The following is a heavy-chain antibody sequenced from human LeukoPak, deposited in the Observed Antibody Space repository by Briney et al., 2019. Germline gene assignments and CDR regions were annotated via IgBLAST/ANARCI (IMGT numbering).Heavy chain of an antibody. D-gene: IGHD2-21*01. V-gene: IGHV1-69*05. Sequence: SVKVCCKVSGYTLTELSMHWVRQAPGQGLEWMGGIIPIFGTANYAQKFQGRVTITTDESTSTAYMELSSLRSEDTAVYYCAREYSDAPGVFDYWGQGTLVTVSS. CDR1: GYTLTELS. CDR2: IIPIFGTA. J-gene: IGHJ4*02. CDR3: AREYSDAPGVFDY.